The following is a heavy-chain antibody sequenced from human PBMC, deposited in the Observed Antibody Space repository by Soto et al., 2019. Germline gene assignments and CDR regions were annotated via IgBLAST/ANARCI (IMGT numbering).Heavy chain of an antibody. D-gene: IGHD5-12*01. Sequence: GGSLRLSCAASGFTFSSYAMHWVRQAPGKGLEWVAVISYDGSNKYYADSVKGRFTISRDNSKNTLYLQMNSLRAEDTAVYYCARDQDIVATYFDYWGQGXLVTVYS. J-gene: IGHJ4*02. V-gene: IGHV3-30-3*01. CDR2: ISYDGSNK. CDR3: ARDQDIVATYFDY. CDR1: GFTFSSYA.